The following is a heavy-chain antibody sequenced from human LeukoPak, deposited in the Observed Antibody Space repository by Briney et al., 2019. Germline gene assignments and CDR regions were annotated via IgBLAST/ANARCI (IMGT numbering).Heavy chain of an antibody. CDR3: ARVSFHGSGSYYPDY. J-gene: IGHJ4*02. D-gene: IGHD3-10*01. CDR1: GYTFTGSY. CDR2: INPNSGGT. V-gene: IGHV1-2*02. Sequence: ASVKVSFKASGYTFTGSYMHWVRQAPGQGLEWMGWINPNSGGTNYAQKFQGRVTMTRDTSISTAYMELSRLRSDDTAVYYCARVSFHGSGSYYPDYWGQGTLVTVSS.